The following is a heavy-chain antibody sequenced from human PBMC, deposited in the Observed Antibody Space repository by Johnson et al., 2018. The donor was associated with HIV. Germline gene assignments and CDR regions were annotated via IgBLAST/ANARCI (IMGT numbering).Heavy chain of an antibody. CDR2: IKQDGSEK. CDR3: AKDMYDYVWGSYRPNAFDI. CDR1: GFTFSSNY. J-gene: IGHJ3*02. Sequence: VQLVESGGGVVQPGGSLRLSCAASGFTFSSNYMSWVRQAPGKGLEWVANIKQDGSEKYYVDSVKGRFTISRDNAKNSLYLQMNSLRAEDTAVYYCAKDMYDYVWGSYRPNAFDIWGQGTMVTVSS. V-gene: IGHV3-7*03. D-gene: IGHD3-16*02.